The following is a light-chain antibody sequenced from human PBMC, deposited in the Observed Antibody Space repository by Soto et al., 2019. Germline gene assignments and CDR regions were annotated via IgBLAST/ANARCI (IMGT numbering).Light chain of an antibody. V-gene: IGKV3-15*01. CDR2: GAS. CDR3: QKDSSSPLT. Sequence: EIVMTQSPATLSVSPGERVTLSCRAGQEIRSSLAWYQQKPGQAPRLLMYGASIRATGVPATFSGSGSGTEFTLSTSSLQSEHLGVYYCQKDSSSPLTFRGGTKV. CDR1: QEIRSS. J-gene: IGKJ4*01.